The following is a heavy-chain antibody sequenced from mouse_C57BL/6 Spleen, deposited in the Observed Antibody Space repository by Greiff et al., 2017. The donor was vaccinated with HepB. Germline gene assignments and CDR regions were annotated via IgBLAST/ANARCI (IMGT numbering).Heavy chain of an antibody. CDR2: INPNNGGT. D-gene: IGHD1-1*01. V-gene: IGHV1-26*01. J-gene: IGHJ2*01. CDR1: GYTFTDYY. Sequence: VQLQQSGPELVKPGASVKISCKASGYTFTDYYMNWVKQSHGKSLEWIGDINPNNGGTSYNQKFKGKATLTVDKSSSTAYMELRSLTSEDSAVYYCARSWGSRADYWGQGTTLTVSS. CDR3: ARSWGSRADY.